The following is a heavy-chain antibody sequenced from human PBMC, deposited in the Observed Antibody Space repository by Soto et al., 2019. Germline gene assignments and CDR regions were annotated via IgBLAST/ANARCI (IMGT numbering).Heavy chain of an antibody. D-gene: IGHD1-26*01. Sequence: EVQLVESGGGLVQPGESLRLSCAASGFTFSYYWMHWVRQAPGKGLVWVSRIHSDGSSTTYADSVKDRFTISRDNARNPLYLPMNSLRAEDTAVYYCARGDRGAFDLWGQGKVLTVSS. V-gene: IGHV3-74*03. J-gene: IGHJ3*01. CDR1: GFTFSYYW. CDR3: ARGDRGAFDL. CDR2: IHSDGSST.